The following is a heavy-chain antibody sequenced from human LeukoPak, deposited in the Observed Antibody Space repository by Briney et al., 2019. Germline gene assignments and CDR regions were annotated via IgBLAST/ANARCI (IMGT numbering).Heavy chain of an antibody. J-gene: IGHJ5*02. D-gene: IGHD2-2*01. Sequence: PSETLSLTCAVYGGSFSGYYWSWIRQPPEKGLEWIAEINHNEITHFNPSLKSRVTISVDTSKNQFSLRLSSVTAADTAVYYCAREVDAAAAYNWFDPWGQGTLVTVSS. V-gene: IGHV4-34*01. CDR3: AREVDAAAAYNWFDP. CDR1: GGSFSGYY. CDR2: INHNEIT.